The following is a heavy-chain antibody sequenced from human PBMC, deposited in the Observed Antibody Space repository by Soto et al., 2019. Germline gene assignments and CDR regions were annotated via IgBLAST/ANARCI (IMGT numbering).Heavy chain of an antibody. CDR2: IRSKAYGGTT. CDR3: TRDSPSRHYYYYGMDV. Sequence: EVQLVESGGGLVKPGRSLRLSCTASGFTFGDYAMSWFRQAPGKGLEWVGFIRSKAYGGTTEYAASVKGRFTISRDDSKSIAYLQMNSLKTEDTAVYYCTRDSPSRHYYYYGMDVWGQGTTVTVSS. CDR1: GFTFGDYA. J-gene: IGHJ6*02. V-gene: IGHV3-49*05.